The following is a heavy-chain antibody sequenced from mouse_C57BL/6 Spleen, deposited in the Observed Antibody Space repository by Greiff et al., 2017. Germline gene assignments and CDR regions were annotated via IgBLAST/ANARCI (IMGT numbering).Heavy chain of an antibody. V-gene: IGHV1-15*01. J-gene: IGHJ4*01. D-gene: IGHD2-4*01. CDR1: GYTFTDYE. CDR2: IDPETGGT. CDR3: TAPIYYDYDGYYAMDY. Sequence: QVQLQQSGAELVRPGASVTLSCKASGYTFTDYEMHWVKQTPGHGLEWIGAIDPETGGTAYNQKFKGKAILTADKSSSTAYMELRSLTSEDSAVYYCTAPIYYDYDGYYAMDYWGQGTSVTVSS.